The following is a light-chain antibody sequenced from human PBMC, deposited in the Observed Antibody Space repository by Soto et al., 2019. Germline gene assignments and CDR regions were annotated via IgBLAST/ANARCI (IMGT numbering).Light chain of an antibody. CDR2: GAS. V-gene: IGKV3-20*01. CDR1: QSVSSIY. Sequence: EIVLTQSPGTLSLSPGERATLSCRASQSVSSIYLAWYQQKPGQAPRLLIYGASSRATGIPDRFSCSGSGTDFPLTISRLEPEDFAVYYCQQYGSSRWTFGQGTKVEI. J-gene: IGKJ1*01. CDR3: QQYGSSRWT.